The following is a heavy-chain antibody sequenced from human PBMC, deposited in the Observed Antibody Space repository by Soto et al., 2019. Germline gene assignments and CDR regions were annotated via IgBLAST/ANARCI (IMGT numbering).Heavy chain of an antibody. CDR3: ARWPQPRYTADPYAVDV. Sequence: QVHLVQSGTEVKKPGSSVKVSCKASGGTFSSSGFSWVRQAPGQGLEWVGMIVPSLDITNYAQKFQARVTITADEVTSTAYMELRSLRSEDTAVYYCARWPQPRYTADPYAVDVWGQGTRVIVSS. J-gene: IGHJ6*02. V-gene: IGHV1-69*09. CDR2: IVPSLDIT. D-gene: IGHD3-16*02. CDR1: GGTFSSSG.